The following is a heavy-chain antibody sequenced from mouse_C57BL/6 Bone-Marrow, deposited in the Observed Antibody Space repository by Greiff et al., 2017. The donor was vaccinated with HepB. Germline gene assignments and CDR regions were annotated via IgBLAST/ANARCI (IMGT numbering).Heavy chain of an antibody. J-gene: IGHJ3*01. CDR2: IDPEDGET. CDR3: ARERAIYYYGSSYVGFAY. CDR1: GFNIKDYY. Sequence: EVQLQQSGAELVKPGASVKLSCTASGFNIKDYYMHWVKQRTEQGLEWIGRIDPEDGETKYAPKFQGKAPITADTSSNTAYLQLSSLTSEDTAVYYCARERAIYYYGSSYVGFAYWGQGTLVTVSA. V-gene: IGHV14-2*01. D-gene: IGHD1-1*01.